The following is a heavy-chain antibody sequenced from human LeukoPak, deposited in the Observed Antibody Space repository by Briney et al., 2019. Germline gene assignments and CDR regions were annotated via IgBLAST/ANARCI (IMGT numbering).Heavy chain of an antibody. J-gene: IGHJ4*02. CDR2: ISGSGGST. D-gene: IGHD3-22*01. CDR3: AKTSAMGDSSGYYSAFDY. Sequence: GGSLRLSCAASGFTLSSYAMSWVRQAPGKGLEWVSAISGSGGSTYYADSVKGRFTISRDNSKNTLYLQMNSLRAEDTAVYYCAKTSAMGDSSGYYSAFDYWGQGTLVTVSS. V-gene: IGHV3-23*01. CDR1: GFTLSSYA.